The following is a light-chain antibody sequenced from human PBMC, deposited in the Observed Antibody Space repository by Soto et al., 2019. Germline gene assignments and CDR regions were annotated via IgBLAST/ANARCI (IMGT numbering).Light chain of an antibody. CDR1: QTINSW. V-gene: IGKV1-5*01. CDR3: QQLNSYPRT. Sequence: DIQMTQSPSTLSASVGDRATITCRASQTINSWLAWYQQKPGKAPKVLIFDASSLKTGVPSRFSGSGSGTEFTLTISSLQPEDFATYYCQQLNSYPRTFGQGTKVDIK. J-gene: IGKJ1*01. CDR2: DAS.